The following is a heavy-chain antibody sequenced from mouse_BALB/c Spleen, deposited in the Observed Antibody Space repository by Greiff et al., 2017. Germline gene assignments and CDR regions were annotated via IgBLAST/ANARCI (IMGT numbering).Heavy chain of an antibody. CDR3: ARTLLITTVGYAMDY. V-gene: IGHV2-2*02. CDR1: GFSLTSYG. CDR2: IWSGGST. D-gene: IGHD1-1*01. Sequence: VHLVESGPGLVQPSQSLSITCTVSGFSLTSYGVHWVRQSPGKGLEWLGVIWSGGSTDYNAAFISRLSISKDNSKSQVFFKMNSLQANDTAIYYCARTLLITTVGYAMDYWGQGTSVTVSS. J-gene: IGHJ4*01.